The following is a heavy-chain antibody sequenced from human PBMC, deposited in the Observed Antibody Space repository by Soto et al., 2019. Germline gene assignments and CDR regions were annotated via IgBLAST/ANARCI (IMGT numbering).Heavy chain of an antibody. CDR1: GGSISDSNDH. CDR3: ARLQWLTDYYYYGMDV. CDR2: IYYSGSI. J-gene: IGHJ6*02. Sequence: SETLSLTCTVSGGSISDSNDHWGWIRQAPGKGLEWIGYIYYSGSINYNPSLKSRVTISVDTSKNQFSLKLSSVTAADTAVYYCARLQWLTDYYYYGMDVWGQGTTVTVSS. D-gene: IGHD6-19*01. V-gene: IGHV4-61*05.